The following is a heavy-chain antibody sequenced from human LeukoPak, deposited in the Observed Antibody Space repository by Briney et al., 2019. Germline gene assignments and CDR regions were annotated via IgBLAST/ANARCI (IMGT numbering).Heavy chain of an antibody. CDR1: GFTFSSYA. V-gene: IGHV3-23*01. CDR2: LTASGGST. J-gene: IGHJ4*02. Sequence: PGGSLRLSCAASGFTFSSYAMSWVRQVPGKGRECISALTASGGSTYYADSVKGRFTISRDNSKNTVYLQMNSLRAEDTALYYCARSLWQQLIQRTTLDYWGQGALVTVSS. D-gene: IGHD6-13*01. CDR3: ARSLWQQLIQRTTLDY.